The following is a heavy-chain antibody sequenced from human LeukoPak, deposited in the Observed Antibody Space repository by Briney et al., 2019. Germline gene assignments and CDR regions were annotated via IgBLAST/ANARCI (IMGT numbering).Heavy chain of an antibody. V-gene: IGHV6-1*01. CDR3: ARSSNLHYFDY. CDR1: GDSVSNNSAI. J-gene: IGHJ4*02. CDR2: IYYRSKWYN. Sequence: NPSQTLSLTCAISGDSVSNNSAIWIWIRQSPSRGLQWLGRIYYRSKWYNDYAVSVKSRITLNVDTSKNQFSLQLNSVTPEDTAVYYCARSSNLHYFDYWGQGTQVTVSS.